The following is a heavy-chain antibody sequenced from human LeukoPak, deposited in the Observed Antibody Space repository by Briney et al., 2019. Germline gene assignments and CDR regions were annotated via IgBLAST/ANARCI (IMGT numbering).Heavy chain of an antibody. Sequence: GESLKISCKGSGYSFTSYWIGWVRQPSGKGLEWVGRIRDKANSYATAYVASVEGRFTISRDDSKNTAYLQMNSLKTEDTAVYYCTRLQEVTGNYGMDVWGQGTTVTVSS. CDR2: IRDKANSYAT. D-gene: IGHD2-21*02. V-gene: IGHV3-73*01. CDR3: TRLQEVTGNYGMDV. J-gene: IGHJ6*02. CDR1: GYSFTSYW.